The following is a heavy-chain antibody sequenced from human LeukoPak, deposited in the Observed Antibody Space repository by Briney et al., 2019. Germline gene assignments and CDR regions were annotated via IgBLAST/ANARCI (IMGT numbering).Heavy chain of an antibody. CDR1: EFTFSNFW. V-gene: IGHV3-7*01. Sequence: GGSLRLSCAASEFTFSNFWMSWVRQAPGKGLEWAANIKKDGSEKYYVDSVKGRFTISRDNAKNSLYLQMDSLGAEDTAVYYCARVYYSYYYMDVWGKGTTVTVSS. CDR2: IKKDGSEK. CDR3: ARVYYSYYYMDV. J-gene: IGHJ6*03.